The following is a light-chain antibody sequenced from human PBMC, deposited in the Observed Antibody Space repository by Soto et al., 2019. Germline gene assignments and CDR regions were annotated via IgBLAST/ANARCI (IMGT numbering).Light chain of an antibody. Sequence: QSALTQPPSASGSPGQSVTISCTGTSSDIALYNYVSWYQQHPREAPRLIIYQVTKRPSGVPDRFSGSKSGNTASLTVSGLQAEDEAHYYCSSYAGSANWVFGGGTQLTVL. J-gene: IGLJ3*02. CDR2: QVT. V-gene: IGLV2-8*01. CDR1: SSDIALYNY. CDR3: SSYAGSANWV.